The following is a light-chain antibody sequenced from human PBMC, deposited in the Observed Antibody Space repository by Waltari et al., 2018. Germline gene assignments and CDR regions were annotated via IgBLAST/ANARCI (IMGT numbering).Light chain of an antibody. CDR3: QQYSGSSGT. CDR1: QSISSW. V-gene: IGKV1-5*01. CDR2: DAS. J-gene: IGKJ2*02. Sequence: DIQMTQSPSTLSASVGDRDTITCRASQSISSWLAWYQQKPGKAPKLLIYDASSLESGVPSRFSGSGSGTEFTLTISSLQPDDFATYYCQQYSGSSGTFGQGTKVEI.